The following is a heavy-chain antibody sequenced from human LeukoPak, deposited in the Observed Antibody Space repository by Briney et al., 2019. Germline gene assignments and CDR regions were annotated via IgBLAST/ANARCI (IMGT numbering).Heavy chain of an antibody. CDR2: ISYDGSNK. J-gene: IGHJ6*02. V-gene: IGHV3-30-3*01. CDR3: ARTYSYGYSPTSYYYYYGMDV. CDR1: GFTFSSYA. Sequence: GGSLRLSCAASGFTFSSYAMHWVRQAPGKGLEWVAVISYDGSNKYYADSVKGRLTISRDNSKNTLYLQMNSLRAEDTAVYYCARTYSYGYSPTSYYYYYGMDVWGQGTTVTVSS. D-gene: IGHD5-18*01.